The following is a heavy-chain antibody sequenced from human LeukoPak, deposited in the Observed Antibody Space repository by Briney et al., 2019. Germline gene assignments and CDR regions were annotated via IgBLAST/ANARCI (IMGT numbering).Heavy chain of an antibody. Sequence: SETLSLTCTVSGGSISSSSYYWGWIRQPPGKGLEWIGSIYYSGSTYYNPSLKSRVTISVDTSKNQFSLKLSSVTAADTAVYYCARLRFRGGSTNPFDAFDIWGQGTMVTVSS. CDR3: ARLRFRGGSTNPFDAFDI. V-gene: IGHV4-39*01. J-gene: IGHJ3*02. CDR2: IYYSGST. D-gene: IGHD2-2*01. CDR1: GGSISSSSYY.